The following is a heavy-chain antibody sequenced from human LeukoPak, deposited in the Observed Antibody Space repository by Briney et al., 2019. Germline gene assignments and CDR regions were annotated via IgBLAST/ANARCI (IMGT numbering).Heavy chain of an antibody. CDR3: AKKYVLDDFWSGYSVDY. V-gene: IGHV3-23*01. D-gene: IGHD3-3*01. CDR2: ISGSGGST. J-gene: IGHJ4*02. Sequence: PGGSLRLSCAASGFTFSSYAMSWVRQAPGKGLEWVSAISGSGGSTNYADSVKGRFTISRDNSKNTLYLQMNGLRAEDTAVYYCAKKYVLDDFWSGYSVDYWGQGTLVTVSS. CDR1: GFTFSSYA.